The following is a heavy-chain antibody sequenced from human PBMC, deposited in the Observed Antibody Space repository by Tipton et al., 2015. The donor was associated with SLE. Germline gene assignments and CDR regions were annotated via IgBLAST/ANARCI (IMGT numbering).Heavy chain of an antibody. D-gene: IGHD4-23*01. CDR1: GGSISSSSYY. J-gene: IGHJ4*02. CDR2: IYNIGGT. Sequence: TLSLTCTVSGGSISSSSYYWGWIRQPPGKGLEWIGSIYNIGGTYYNPSLKSRVTISVETSKNQFSLKLSSVTAADTAVYYCARVGVVTPFDYWGQGTLVTVSS. V-gene: IGHV4-39*07. CDR3: ARVGVVTPFDY.